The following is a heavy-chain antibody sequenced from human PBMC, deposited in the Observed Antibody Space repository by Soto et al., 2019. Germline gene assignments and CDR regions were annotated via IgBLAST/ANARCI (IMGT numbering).Heavy chain of an antibody. J-gene: IGHJ4*02. CDR3: ARIGVVGSRSVDY. CDR2: ISSFGSTV. Sequence: DVQLVESGGGLVQTGGSLRLSCAASGFTFGNYEMNWVRQAPGKGLEWVSYISSFGSTVFYADSVKGRFTISRDNARNSLYLQMNSLRDEDTAVYYCARIGVVGSRSVDYWGQGTLVSVSS. CDR1: GFTFGNYE. V-gene: IGHV3-48*03. D-gene: IGHD3-16*01.